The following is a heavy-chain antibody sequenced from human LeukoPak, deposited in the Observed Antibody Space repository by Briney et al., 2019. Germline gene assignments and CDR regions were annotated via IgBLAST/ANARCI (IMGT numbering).Heavy chain of an antibody. J-gene: IGHJ4*02. CDR3: ATLVGNSSPLLGSYFDN. CDR2: IYYSGST. D-gene: IGHD6-6*01. V-gene: IGHV4-59*12. Sequence: SETLSLTCTVSGGSISGYYWSWIRQSPGMGLEWIGYIYYSGSTSYNPSLNPSLKSRVIISVDMSKSQFSLKLTSVTAADTAVYYCATLVGNSSPLLGSYFDNWGQGTLVTVSS. CDR1: GGSISGYY.